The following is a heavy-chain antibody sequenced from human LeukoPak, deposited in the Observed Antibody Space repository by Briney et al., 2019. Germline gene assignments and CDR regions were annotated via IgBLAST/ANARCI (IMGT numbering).Heavy chain of an antibody. CDR1: GFTFSSYG. CDR3: AKVTDSSDINRDAFDI. V-gene: IGHV3-30*02. J-gene: IGHJ3*02. D-gene: IGHD3-22*01. CDR2: IRYDGSNK. Sequence: GGSLRLSCAASGFTFSSYGMHWVRQAPGKGLEWVAFIRYDGSNKYYADSVKGRFTISRDNSKNTLYLQMNSLRAEDTAVYYCAKVTDSSDINRDAFDIWGQGTMVTVSS.